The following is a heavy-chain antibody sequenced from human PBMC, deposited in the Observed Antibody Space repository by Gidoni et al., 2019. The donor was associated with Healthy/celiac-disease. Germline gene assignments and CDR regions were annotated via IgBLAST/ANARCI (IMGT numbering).Heavy chain of an antibody. D-gene: IGHD3-22*01. V-gene: IGHV3-49*03. CDR3: TRGIDYDSSGYFGTSYFDY. J-gene: IGHJ4*02. CDR2: IRSKAYGGTT. CDR1: GFTFGDYA. Sequence: EVQLVDSGGGLVQPVRSLRLSCTASGFTFGDYAMRWFRQAPGKGLEWVGFIRSKAYGGTTEYAASVKGRFTISRDDSKSIAYLQMNSLKTEDTAVYYCTRGIDYDSSGYFGTSYFDYWGQGTLVTVSA.